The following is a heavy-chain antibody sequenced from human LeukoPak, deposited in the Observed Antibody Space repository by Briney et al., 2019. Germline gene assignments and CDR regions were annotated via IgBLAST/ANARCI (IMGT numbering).Heavy chain of an antibody. J-gene: IGHJ4*02. CDR3: ARDSVPLRYFDWLYSTGVDYFDY. CDR1: GFTFSSYW. V-gene: IGHV3-7*01. CDR2: IKQERSKK. Sequence: PGGSLRLSCAASGFTFSSYWMSWVRQAPGKGLEWVANIKQERSKKYYVDSVKGRFTISRDNAKNSLYLQMNSLRAEDTAVYYCARDSVPLRYFDWLYSTGVDYFDYWGQGTLVTVSS. D-gene: IGHD3-9*01.